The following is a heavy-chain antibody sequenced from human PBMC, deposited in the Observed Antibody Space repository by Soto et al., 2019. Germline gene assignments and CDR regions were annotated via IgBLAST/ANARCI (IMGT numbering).Heavy chain of an antibody. J-gene: IGHJ6*03. CDR3: ARDLGYCSSTSCYQKYYMDV. CDR1: GITFSNYS. Sequence: PEDSLRRSSQSSGITFSNYSMNCMRQAPGKGLEWISSISSSSSYIYYADSVKGRFTISRDNAKNSLYLQMNSLRAEDTAVYYCARDLGYCSSTSCYQKYYMDVWGKGT. CDR2: ISSSSSYI. D-gene: IGHD2-2*01. V-gene: IGHV3-21*01.